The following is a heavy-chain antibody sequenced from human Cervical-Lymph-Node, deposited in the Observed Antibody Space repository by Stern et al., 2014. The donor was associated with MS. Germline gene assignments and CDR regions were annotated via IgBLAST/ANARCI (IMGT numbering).Heavy chain of an antibody. CDR3: ARGRALSWDYDRSGYYYSRDDY. V-gene: IGHV1-8*01. D-gene: IGHD3-22*01. CDR1: GYTFTSYD. J-gene: IGHJ4*02. Sequence: QMQLVQSGAEVKKPGASVKVSCKASGYTFTSYDINWVRQATGQGLEWMGWINPISGNTGYAQKFQGRVNLTRNPSISTAYMELSSLRSEDTAVYYCARGRALSWDYDRSGYYYSRDDYWGQGTLVTVSS. CDR2: INPISGNT.